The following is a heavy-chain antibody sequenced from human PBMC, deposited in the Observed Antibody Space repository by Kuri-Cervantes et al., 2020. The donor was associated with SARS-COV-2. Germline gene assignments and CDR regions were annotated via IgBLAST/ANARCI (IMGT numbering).Heavy chain of an antibody. CDR1: GYTFTGYY. CDR3: AGGFDYGDYPYYYGMDV. J-gene: IGHJ6*02. CDR2: INPNSGGT. Sequence: ASVKVSCKASGYTFTGYYMHWVRQAPGQGLEWMGWINPNSGGTNYAQKFQGRDTMTRDMSISTAYMELRSLRSDDTAIYYCAGGFDYGDYPYYYGMDVWGQGTTVTVSS. D-gene: IGHD4-17*01. V-gene: IGHV1-2*02.